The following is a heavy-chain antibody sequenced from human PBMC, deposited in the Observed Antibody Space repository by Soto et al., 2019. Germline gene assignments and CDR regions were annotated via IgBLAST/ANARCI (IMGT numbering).Heavy chain of an antibody. Sequence: GGSRRLWWGGSGVTVRRDDMRGGRQAPGKGLEWVSVIYSGGSTYYADSVKGRFTISRDNSKNTLYLQMNSLRAEDTAVYYCARDRAEPSTTGQLVSYYSSGMDVWGQGT. J-gene: IGHJ6*02. V-gene: IGHV3-66*01. CDR2: IYSGGST. CDR3: ARDRAEPSTTGQLVSYYSSGMDV. D-gene: IGHD6-13*01. CDR1: GVTVRRDD.